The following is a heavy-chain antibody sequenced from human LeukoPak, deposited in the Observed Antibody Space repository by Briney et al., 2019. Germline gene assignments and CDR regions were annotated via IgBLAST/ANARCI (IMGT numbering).Heavy chain of an antibody. CDR2: IRAGGSGK. CDR3: ARENSYDSSGFSYYFDF. Sequence: PGGSLRLSCAASGFIFSSYGMTWVRQAPGKGLEWVANIRAGGSGKMYVDSVKGRFTISRDDAKNSLYLQMNSLRAEDTAVYYCARENSYDSSGFSYYFDFWGQGALVTVSS. D-gene: IGHD3-22*01. V-gene: IGHV3-7*01. CDR1: GFIFSSYG. J-gene: IGHJ4*02.